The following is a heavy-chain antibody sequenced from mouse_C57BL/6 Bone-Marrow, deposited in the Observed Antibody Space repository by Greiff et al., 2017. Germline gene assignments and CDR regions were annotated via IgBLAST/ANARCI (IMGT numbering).Heavy chain of an antibody. CDR2: IYPRSGNS. CDR3: ARSDFGYAMYY. V-gene: IGHV1-81*01. J-gene: IGHJ4*01. Sequence: QVQLQQSGAELVRPGASVKLSCKASGYTFTSYGISWVKQRTGQGLEWIGEIYPRSGNSYYNAKFKGKATLTSDKSSSTAYMVLRSLTSEAAAVYFCARSDFGYAMYYWGRGTSVPVTA. CDR1: GYTFTSYG. D-gene: IGHD2-4*01.